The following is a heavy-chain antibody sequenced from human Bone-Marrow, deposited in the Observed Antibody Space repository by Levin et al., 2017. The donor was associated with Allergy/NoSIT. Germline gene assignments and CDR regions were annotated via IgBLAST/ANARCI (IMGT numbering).Heavy chain of an antibody. V-gene: IGHV3-9*01. CDR1: GFTFDDYA. D-gene: IGHD6-13*01. Sequence: PGGSLRLSCAASGFTFDDYAMHWVRQAPGKGLEWVSGISWNSGSIGYGDSVKGRFTISRENVKNSLYLQMNSLRAEDTALYYCAKDKVAYSSPLYYMDGWGKGTTVTVSS. CDR2: ISWNSGSI. J-gene: IGHJ6*03. CDR3: AKDKVAYSSPLYYMDG.